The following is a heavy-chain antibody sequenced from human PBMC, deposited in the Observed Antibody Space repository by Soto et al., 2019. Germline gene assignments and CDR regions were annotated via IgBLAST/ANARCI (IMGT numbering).Heavy chain of an antibody. J-gene: IGHJ4*02. CDR3: AKSAKSGYSYGSYFDY. CDR1: GFTFSSYA. CDR2: ISGSGGST. D-gene: IGHD5-18*01. V-gene: IGHV3-23*01. Sequence: GGSLRLSCAASGFTFSSYAMSWVRQAPGKGLEWVSAISGSGGSTYYADSVKGRFTISRDNSKNTLYLQMNSLRAEDTAVYYCAKSAKSGYSYGSYFDYWGQGTLVTVSS.